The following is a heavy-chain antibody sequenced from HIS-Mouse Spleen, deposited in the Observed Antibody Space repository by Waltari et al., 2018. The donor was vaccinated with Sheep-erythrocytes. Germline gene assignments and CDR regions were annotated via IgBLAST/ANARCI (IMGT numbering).Heavy chain of an antibody. CDR3: ARDRSNYFDY. CDR2: IISSSSSI. Sequence: EVQLVECGGGLVKPGGYLRLSGAASGLNFRSERMNWFRQAPWNGLEWVSSIISSSSSIYYADSLKRRFTISRDNAKNSLYLQMNSLRAEDTAVYYCARDRSNYFDYWGQGTLVTVSS. CDR1: GLNFRSER. V-gene: IGHV3-21*01. D-gene: IGHD3-10*01. J-gene: IGHJ4*02.